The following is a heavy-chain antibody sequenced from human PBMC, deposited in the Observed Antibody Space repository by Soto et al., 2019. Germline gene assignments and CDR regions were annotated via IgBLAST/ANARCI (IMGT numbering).Heavy chain of an antibody. D-gene: IGHD3-3*01. CDR3: ARVQLLSRLRFMEWPRGGWFDP. CDR2: INHSGST. V-gene: IGHV4-34*01. Sequence: SETLSLTCAVSGGSFSGYYWSWIRQPPGKGLEWIGEINHSGSTNYNTSLKSRVTITIDTTKNPFSMQLRHVTAADTAVYYCARVQLLSRLRFMEWPRGGWFDPWGQGTLVTVSS. CDR1: GGSFSGYY. J-gene: IGHJ5*02.